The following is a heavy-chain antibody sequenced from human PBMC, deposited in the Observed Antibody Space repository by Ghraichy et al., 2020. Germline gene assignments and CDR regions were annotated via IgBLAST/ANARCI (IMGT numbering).Heavy chain of an antibody. Sequence: SETLSLTCAVYGESFNGYYWTWIRQPPGKGLEWIGEIHYSGATNYDPSLRSRVTISIDTSKKEFSLRLTAVTAADTAVYFCARGPWGREGYYGVSYGMDVWGQGTTVTVSS. D-gene: IGHD3-16*01. CDR1: GESFNGYY. CDR3: ARGPWGREGYYGVSYGMDV. J-gene: IGHJ6*02. V-gene: IGHV4-34*01. CDR2: IHYSGAT.